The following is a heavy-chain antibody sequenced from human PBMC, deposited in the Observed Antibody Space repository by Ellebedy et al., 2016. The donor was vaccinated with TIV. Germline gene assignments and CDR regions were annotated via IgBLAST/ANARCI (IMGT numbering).Heavy chain of an antibody. J-gene: IGHJ6*03. CDR3: GTYCGGDCYSPGYYYYMDV. D-gene: IGHD2-21*01. Sequence: ASVKVSXKASGYTFTGYYMHWVRQAPGQGLEWMGIINPSGGSTSYAQKFQGRVTMTRDTSTSTAYMELSSLRSQDTAMYYCGTYCGGDCYSPGYYYYMDVWGKGTTVTVSS. CDR1: GYTFTGYY. CDR2: INPSGGST. V-gene: IGHV1-46*01.